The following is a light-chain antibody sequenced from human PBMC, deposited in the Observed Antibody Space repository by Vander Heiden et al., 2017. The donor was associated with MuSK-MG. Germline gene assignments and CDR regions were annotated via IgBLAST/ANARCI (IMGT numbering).Light chain of an antibody. V-gene: IGLV2-8*01. CDR1: SSDVGGYNY. J-gene: IGLJ1*01. CDR3: SSYAGSNNYV. CDR2: EVS. Sequence: QSALTQPPSASGSPGQSVTISCTGTSSDVGGYNYVSWYQPHPGQAPILIMYEVSKRPSGVPDRVSGSKSGNTASLTVSGLQAEDEADYYCSSYAGSNNYVFGTGTKVTVL.